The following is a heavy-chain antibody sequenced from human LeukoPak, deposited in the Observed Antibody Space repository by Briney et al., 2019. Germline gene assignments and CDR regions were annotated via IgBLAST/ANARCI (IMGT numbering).Heavy chain of an antibody. D-gene: IGHD1-26*01. J-gene: IGHJ4*02. CDR1: GYTFTGYY. CDR2: IYPNSGGT. V-gene: IGHV1-2*02. CDR3: AREFPRTSGFDY. Sequence: GASEKVSCKASGYTFTGYYMHWVRQVPGQGLEWMGWIYPNSGGTGYAQNFQGRVTMTWDTSITTAYMELNRLTSDDTAVYYCAREFPRTSGFDYWGQGSLVTVSS.